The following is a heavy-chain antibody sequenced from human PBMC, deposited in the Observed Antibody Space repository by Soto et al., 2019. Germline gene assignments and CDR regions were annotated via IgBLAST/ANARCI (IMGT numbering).Heavy chain of an antibody. D-gene: IGHD5-12*01. J-gene: IGHJ4*02. Sequence: QVQLVQSGAEVKKPGASVKVSCKASGYTFTSYGISWVRQTPGQGLEWMGWISAYNGNTNYAQKLQGRVTMTTDTSTSTAYMELRSLRSDDTAVYYCASTFIRRDGYNYFDYWGQGTLVTVSS. CDR3: ASTFIRRDGYNYFDY. CDR1: GYTFTSYG. V-gene: IGHV1-18*01. CDR2: ISAYNGNT.